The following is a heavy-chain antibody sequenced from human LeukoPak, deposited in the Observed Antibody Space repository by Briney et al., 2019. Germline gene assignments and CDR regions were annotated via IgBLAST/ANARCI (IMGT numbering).Heavy chain of an antibody. J-gene: IGHJ6*02. Sequence: ASVKVSCKASGYTFTGYYMHWVRQAPGQGLEWMGRINPNSGGTNYAQKFQGRVTMTRDTSISTAYMELSRLRSDDTAVYYCARDVGSGSYSYYGMDVWGQGTTVTVSS. CDR2: INPNSGGT. CDR3: ARDVGSGSYSYYGMDV. V-gene: IGHV1-2*06. CDR1: GYTFTGYY. D-gene: IGHD1-26*01.